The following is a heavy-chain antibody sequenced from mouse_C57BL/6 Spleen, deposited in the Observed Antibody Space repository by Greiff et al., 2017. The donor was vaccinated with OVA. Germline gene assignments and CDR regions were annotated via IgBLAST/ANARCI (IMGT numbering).Heavy chain of an antibody. D-gene: IGHD1-1*01. J-gene: IGHJ2*01. CDR1: GYTFTSYW. V-gene: IGHV1-69*01. CDR2: IDPSDSYT. Sequence: QVQLQQPGAELVMPGASVKLSCKASGYTFTSYWMHWVKQRPGQGLEWIGEIDPSDSYTNYNQKFKGKSTLTVDKSSSTAYMQLSSLTSEDSAVYYCARLITTVVEGNYYFDYWGQGTTLTVSS. CDR3: ARLITTVVEGNYYFDY.